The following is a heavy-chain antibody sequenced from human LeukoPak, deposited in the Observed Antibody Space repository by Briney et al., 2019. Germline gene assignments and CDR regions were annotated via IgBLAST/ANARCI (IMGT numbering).Heavy chain of an antibody. J-gene: IGHJ3*02. CDR2: IHYSGST. D-gene: IGHD6-13*01. Sequence: PSETLSLTCTVSGGSLSTNYWSWIRQPPGKGLEWIGYIHYSGSTDYNPSLKSRVTISVDTSKNQFSLKLSSVTAADTAVYYCARGLSQQPDAFDIWGRGTMVAASS. V-gene: IGHV4-59*01. CDR3: ARGLSQQPDAFDI. CDR1: GGSLSTNY.